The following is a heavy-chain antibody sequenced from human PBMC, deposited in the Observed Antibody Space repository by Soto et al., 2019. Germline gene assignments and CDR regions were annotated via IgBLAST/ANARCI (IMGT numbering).Heavy chain of an antibody. J-gene: IGHJ3*02. CDR2: IWYDGSNK. D-gene: IGHD3-16*01. CDR1: GFTFSSYG. CDR3: AGAVGFDAFDI. Sequence: GGSLRLSCAASGFTFSSYGMHWVRQAPGKGLEWVAVIWYDGSNKYYADSVKGRFTISRDNSKNTLYLQMNSLRAEDTVVYYCAGAVGFDAFDIWGQGTMVTVSS. V-gene: IGHV3-33*01.